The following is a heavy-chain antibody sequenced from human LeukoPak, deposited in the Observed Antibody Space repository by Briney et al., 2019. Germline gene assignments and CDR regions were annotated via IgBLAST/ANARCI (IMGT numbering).Heavy chain of an antibody. CDR3: ARRRDFIDY. CDR2: SSSSGSTM. Sequence: LEWVSYSSSSGSTMYYADSVKGRFAISRDNAKNSLYLQMNSLRAEDTAVYYCARRRDFIDYWGQGTLVTVSS. J-gene: IGHJ4*02. D-gene: IGHD3/OR15-3a*01. V-gene: IGHV3-11*01.